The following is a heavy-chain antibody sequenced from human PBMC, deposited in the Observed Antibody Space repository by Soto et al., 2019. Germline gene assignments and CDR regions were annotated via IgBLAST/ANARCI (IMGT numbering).Heavy chain of an antibody. CDR2: ISSTGRSI. J-gene: IGHJ4*02. Sequence: LRVSCAASGFNFSSFEMNWVRQAPGKGLEWVSHISSTGRSIYFADSVKGRFTIYRDNAKNSLSLQMNSLRVEDSAVYYCARGRYYYDASGYDYWGPGTLVTVSS. V-gene: IGHV3-48*03. D-gene: IGHD3-22*01. CDR3: ARGRYYYDASGYDY. CDR1: GFNFSSFE.